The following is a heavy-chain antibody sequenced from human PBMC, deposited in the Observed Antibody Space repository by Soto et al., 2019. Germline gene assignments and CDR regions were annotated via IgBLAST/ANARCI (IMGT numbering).Heavy chain of an antibody. CDR1: GFTFSSYS. Sequence: GGSLRLSCAASGFTFSSYSMNWVRQAPGKGLEWVSYISSSSSTIYYADSVKGRFTISRDNAKNSLYLQMNSLRAEDTAVYYCARGALFGPVVAAIYFDYWGQGTLVTVSS. CDR2: ISSSSSTI. J-gene: IGHJ4*02. D-gene: IGHD2-15*01. CDR3: ARGALFGPVVAAIYFDY. V-gene: IGHV3-48*01.